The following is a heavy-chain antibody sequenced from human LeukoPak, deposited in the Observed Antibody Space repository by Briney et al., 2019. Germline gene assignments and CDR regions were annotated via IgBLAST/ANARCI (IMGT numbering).Heavy chain of an antibody. J-gene: IGHJ1*01. Sequence: PSETLSLTCTVSGGSISSGSYYWSWIRQPAGKGLEWIGRIYTSGSTNYNPSLKSRVTISVDTSKNQFSLKLSSVTAADTAVYYCARDSIVGATIKYFQHWGQGTLVTVSS. CDR3: ARDSIVGATIKYFQH. CDR2: IYTSGST. V-gene: IGHV4-61*02. CDR1: GGSISSGSYY. D-gene: IGHD1-26*01.